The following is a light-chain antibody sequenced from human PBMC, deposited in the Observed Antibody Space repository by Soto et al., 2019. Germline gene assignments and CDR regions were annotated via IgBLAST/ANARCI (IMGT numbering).Light chain of an antibody. CDR1: SGDVGAYNY. CDR3: CSYADNYSYV. V-gene: IGLV2-11*01. CDR2: DVS. Sequence: QSVRTQPRSVSGCPGQSVTISCTGTSGDVGAYNYVSWYQQHPGKAPKLMTYDVSKRPSGVPDRFSGSKSGNTASLTISGLQAEDEADYYCCSYADNYSYVFGTGTKVTVL. J-gene: IGLJ1*01.